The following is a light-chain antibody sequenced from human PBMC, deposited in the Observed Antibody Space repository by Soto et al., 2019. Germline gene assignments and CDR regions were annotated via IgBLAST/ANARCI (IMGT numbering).Light chain of an antibody. CDR3: NSYTSSSTYV. Sequence: QSALTQPASVSGSPGQSITISCTGTTSDVGRYNYVSWYQQHPGKAPKLIIYDVSNRPSGVSNGFSGSKSGNTASLTISGLQAEDEADYYCNSYTSSSTYVFGTGTKLTVL. J-gene: IGLJ1*01. CDR1: TSDVGRYNY. CDR2: DVS. V-gene: IGLV2-14*01.